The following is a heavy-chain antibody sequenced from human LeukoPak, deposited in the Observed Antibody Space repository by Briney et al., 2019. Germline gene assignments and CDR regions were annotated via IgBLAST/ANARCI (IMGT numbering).Heavy chain of an antibody. V-gene: IGHV1-2*02. Sequence: ASVKVSCKASGYTFTDYYMDWVRQAPGQGLEWMGWINPNSGGTNYAQKFQSRVTMTRDTSISTVYMELSSLRSDDTAVYYCARALSLDYWGQGTLVAVSS. CDR2: INPNSGGT. J-gene: IGHJ4*02. CDR1: GYTFTDYY. CDR3: ARALSLDY.